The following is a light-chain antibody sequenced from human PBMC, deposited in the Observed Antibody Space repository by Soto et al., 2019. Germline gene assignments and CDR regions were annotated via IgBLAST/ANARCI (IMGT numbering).Light chain of an antibody. Sequence: QLTQSPSPLSASVGDRVTITCRANQSISNFLNWYQRKHGEAPKLLIYAASNLQSGVPSRFSGSGSATDFALTISGLQPDDFATYYCQQTYSTPRLTFGGGTKVDIK. CDR1: QSISNF. V-gene: IGKV1-39*01. CDR2: AAS. J-gene: IGKJ4*01. CDR3: QQTYSTPRLT.